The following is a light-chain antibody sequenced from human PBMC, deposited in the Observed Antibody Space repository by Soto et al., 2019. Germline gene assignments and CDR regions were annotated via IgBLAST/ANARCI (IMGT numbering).Light chain of an antibody. CDR2: DAS. CDR1: QSVNIW. V-gene: IGKV1-5*01. Sequence: DIQMTQSPSILSASVGDRVTITCRASQSVNIWLAWYRQKPGKAPNLLIYDASTLQSGVPSRFSGSGAGTDSTLTISSLQPDDFATYYSQQYDSFPRTFGQGTRV. CDR3: QQYDSFPRT. J-gene: IGKJ1*01.